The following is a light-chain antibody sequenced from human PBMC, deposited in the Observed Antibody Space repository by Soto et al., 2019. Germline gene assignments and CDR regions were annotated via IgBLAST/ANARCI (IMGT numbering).Light chain of an antibody. V-gene: IGKV1-39*01. CDR3: QQSYSTPQT. CDR2: AAS. CDR1: QSISSY. J-gene: IGKJ1*01. Sequence: DIQMTQSPSSLSASVGDRVTITCRASQSISSYLNWYQQKPGKAPKLLIYAASSLQSGVPSRFSGSGSGTDFTLTISSLQPEDFARYYCQQSYSTPQTFGQGTKVGNQT.